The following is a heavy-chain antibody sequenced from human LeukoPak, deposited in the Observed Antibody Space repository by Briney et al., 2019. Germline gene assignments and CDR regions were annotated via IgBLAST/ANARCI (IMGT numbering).Heavy chain of an antibody. CDR1: GGAISSYY. J-gene: IGHJ6*02. CDR3: ARVVLTGDRDYYYGMDV. Sequence: SETLSLTCTVSGGAISSYYWSWIRQPPGKGLETIGYIYYSGSTNYNPSLKSRVTISVDTSKNQFSLKLSSVTAADTAVYYCARVVLTGDRDYYYGMDVWGQGTTVTVSS. CDR2: IYYSGST. D-gene: IGHD7-27*01. V-gene: IGHV4-59*01.